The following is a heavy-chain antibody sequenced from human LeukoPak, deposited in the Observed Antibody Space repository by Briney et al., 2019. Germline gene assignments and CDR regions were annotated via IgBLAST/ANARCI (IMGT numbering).Heavy chain of an antibody. Sequence: SETLSLTCAVYGGSFSGYYWSWIRQPQPPGKGLEWIGEINHSGSTKYNPSLKSRVTISVDTSKNQFSLKLSSVTAADTAVYYCARDYRSTIGGEYGMDVWGQGTTVTVSS. D-gene: IGHD3-16*01. J-gene: IGHJ6*02. CDR3: ARDYRSTIGGEYGMDV. CDR1: GGSFSGYY. CDR2: INHSGST. V-gene: IGHV4-34*01.